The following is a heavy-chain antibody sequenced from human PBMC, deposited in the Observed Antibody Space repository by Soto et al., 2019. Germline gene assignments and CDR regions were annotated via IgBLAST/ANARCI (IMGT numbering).Heavy chain of an antibody. CDR3: AKGAGGSGPIRLDY. CDR1: GFTFSSSV. J-gene: IGHJ4*02. CDR2: ISGSGSST. Sequence: EVQLLESGGGLVQPGGSLRLSCAASGFTFSSSVMNWVRQAPGRGLEWVSGISGSGSSTDYADSVRGRFTISRDNSKKNRYLQMSSLGAADTAVYYCAKGAGGSGPIRLDYWGQGTLVSVSS. V-gene: IGHV3-23*01. D-gene: IGHD3-10*01.